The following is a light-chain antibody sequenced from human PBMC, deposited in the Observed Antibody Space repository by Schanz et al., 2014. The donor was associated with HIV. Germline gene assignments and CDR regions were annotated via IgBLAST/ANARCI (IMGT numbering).Light chain of an antibody. J-gene: IGLJ3*02. V-gene: IGLV2-14*03. CDR1: SSDVGNYNY. CDR3: SSYTSTNTWL. CDR2: DVR. Sequence: QSVLTQPASVSGSPGQSITISCTGTSSDVGNYNYVSWYQQLPGKVPKLMIYDVRNRASGVSNRFSGSKSGNTASLTISGLQAEDEADYYCSSYTSTNTWLFGGGTKVTVL.